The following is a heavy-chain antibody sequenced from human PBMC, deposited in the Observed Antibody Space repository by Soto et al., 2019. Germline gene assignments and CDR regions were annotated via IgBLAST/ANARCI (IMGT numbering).Heavy chain of an antibody. CDR2: ISYDGSNK. J-gene: IGHJ5*02. V-gene: IGHV3-30-3*01. CDR1: GFTFINYA. D-gene: IGHD2-8*02. CDR3: AREGKVWSNWFDP. Sequence: QVQLVESGGGVVQPGRSLRLSCAASGFTFINYAIHWVRQAPGKGLEWVTVISYDGSNKYYADSVKGRFTISRDNSKNTVFLQMNSLRPDDTAVYYCAREGKVWSNWFDPWGQGTLVTVSS.